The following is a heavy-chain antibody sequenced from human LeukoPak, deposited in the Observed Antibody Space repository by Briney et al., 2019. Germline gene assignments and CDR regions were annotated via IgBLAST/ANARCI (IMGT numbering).Heavy chain of an antibody. CDR3: ARARSSSSRFDP. CDR2: ISAYNGNT. D-gene: IGHD6-6*01. J-gene: IGHJ5*02. Sequence: ASVKVSCKTSGYTFSNYGISWVRQAPGQGLEWMGWISAYNGNTNYAQKLQGRVTMTTDTSTSTAYMELRSLRSDDTAVYYCARARSSSSRFDPWGQGTLVTVSS. CDR1: GYTFSNYG. V-gene: IGHV1-18*01.